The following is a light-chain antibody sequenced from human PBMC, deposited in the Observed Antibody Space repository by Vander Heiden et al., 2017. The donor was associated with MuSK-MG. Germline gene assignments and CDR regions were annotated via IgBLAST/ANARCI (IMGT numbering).Light chain of an antibody. V-gene: IGKV3-11*01. CDR2: DAS. CDR3: QQRSNWPPT. J-gene: IGKJ5*01. CDR1: QSVSSY. Sequence: EIVWPQSPATLSLSPGERATLSCRASQSVSSYLAWYQKKPGQAPRLLIYDASNRATGIPARFSGSGSGTDFTLTISSLEPEDLAVYYCQQRSNWPPTFGQGTRLEIK.